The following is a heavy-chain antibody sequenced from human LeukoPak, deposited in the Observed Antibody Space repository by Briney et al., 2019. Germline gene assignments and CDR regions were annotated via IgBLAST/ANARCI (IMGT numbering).Heavy chain of an antibody. CDR1: GGSISSSN. V-gene: IGHV3-23*01. J-gene: IGHJ2*01. CDR3: AKDLGYWYFDL. Sequence: PSGTLSLTCAVSGGSISSSNWWSWVRQAPGKGLEWVSAISGSGGSTYYADSVKGRFTISRDNSKNTLYLQMNSLRAEDTAVYYCAKDLGYWYFDLWGRGTLVTVSS. CDR2: ISGSGGST.